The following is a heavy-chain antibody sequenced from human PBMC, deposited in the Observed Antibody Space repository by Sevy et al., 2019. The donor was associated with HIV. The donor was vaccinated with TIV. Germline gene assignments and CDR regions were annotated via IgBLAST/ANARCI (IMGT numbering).Heavy chain of an antibody. CDR2: ISSSSSYI. CDR3: ARAYCSSTSCSSTSDY. Sequence: LSLTCAASGFTFSSYSMNWVRQAPGKGLEWVSSISSSSSYIYYADSVKGRFTISRDNAKNSLYLQMNSLRAEDTAVYYCARAYCSSTSCSSTSDYWGQGTLVTVSS. V-gene: IGHV3-21*01. D-gene: IGHD2-2*01. J-gene: IGHJ4*02. CDR1: GFTFSSYS.